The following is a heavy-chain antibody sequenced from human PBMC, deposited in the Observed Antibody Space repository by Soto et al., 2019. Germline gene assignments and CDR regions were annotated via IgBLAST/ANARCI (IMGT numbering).Heavy chain of an antibody. CDR1: GGTFSSYA. Sequence: QVQLVQSGAEVKKPGSSVKVSCKASGGTFSSYAIIWVRQAPAQGLAWMGGIIPICCTANYAQKFQGRVKITADESTSTAYMELSSLRSEDTAVYYCARTGASGRGAIVGATKFDHWGQGTLVTVSS. CDR3: ARTGASGRGAIVGATKFDH. J-gene: IGHJ4*02. CDR2: IIPICCTA. D-gene: IGHD1-26*01. V-gene: IGHV1-69*01.